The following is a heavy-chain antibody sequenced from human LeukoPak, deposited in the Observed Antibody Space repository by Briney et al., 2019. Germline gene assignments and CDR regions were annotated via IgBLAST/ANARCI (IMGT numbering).Heavy chain of an antibody. CDR1: GFTFSSYA. CDR3: VKEPYDILTGYSSMGY. Sequence: PGGSLRLSCAASGFTFSSYAMSWVRQAPGKGLEWVSAISGSGGSTYYADSVKGRFTISRDNSKNTLYLQMNSLRAEDTAVYYCVKEPYDILTGYSSMGYWGQGTLVTVSS. CDR2: ISGSGGST. D-gene: IGHD3-9*01. V-gene: IGHV3-23*01. J-gene: IGHJ4*02.